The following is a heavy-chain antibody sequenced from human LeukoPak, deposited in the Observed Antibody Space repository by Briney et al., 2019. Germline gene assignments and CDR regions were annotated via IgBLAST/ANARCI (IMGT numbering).Heavy chain of an antibody. V-gene: IGHV3-74*01. CDR3: ATAGKYRFDN. CDR1: GFIFSNYW. Sequence: PGVSLRLSCAASGFIFSNYWMHWVRQAPGEELAWVSRMNTDGSTINYADYVKGRFTISRDNAKNTLYLQMNSLTTEDTAVYYCATAGKYRFDNWGQGILVTVSS. D-gene: IGHD6-19*01. J-gene: IGHJ5*02. CDR2: MNTDGSTI.